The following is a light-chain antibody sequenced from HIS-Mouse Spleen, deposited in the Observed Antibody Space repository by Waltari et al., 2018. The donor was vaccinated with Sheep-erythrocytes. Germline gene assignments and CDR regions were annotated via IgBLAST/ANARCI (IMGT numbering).Light chain of an antibody. CDR2: EDS. CDR3: YSTDSSGNHWV. J-gene: IGLJ3*02. V-gene: IGLV3-10*01. CDR1: ALPTKY. Sequence: SYELTQPPSVSVSPGQTARIPCPGDALPTKYAYWYQQKSGQAPVLVIYEDSKRPSGIPERFSGSTSGTMATLTISGAQVEDEADYYCYSTDSSGNHWVFGGGTKLTVL.